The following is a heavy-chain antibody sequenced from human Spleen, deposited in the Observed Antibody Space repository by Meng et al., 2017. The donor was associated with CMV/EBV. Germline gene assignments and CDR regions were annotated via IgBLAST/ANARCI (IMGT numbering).Heavy chain of an antibody. J-gene: IGHJ6*02. CDR1: GFTVSGNY. Sequence: GESLKISCAASGFTVSGNYMSWVRQAPGKGLEWVSSISSSSSYIYYADSVKGRFTISRDNSKDTLYLQMHSLRAEDTAVYYCAKSSNGSGTYFPHYYYYYGMDVWGQGTTVTVSS. CDR2: ISSSSSYI. V-gene: IGHV3-21*04. CDR3: AKSSNGSGTYFPHYYYYYGMDV. D-gene: IGHD1-26*01.